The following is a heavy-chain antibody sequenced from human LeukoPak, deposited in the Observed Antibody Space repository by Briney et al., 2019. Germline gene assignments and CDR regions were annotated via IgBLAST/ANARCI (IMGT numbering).Heavy chain of an antibody. CDR2: VSPDGYD. J-gene: IGHJ5*02. V-gene: IGHV4-34*01. Sequence: PSETLSLTCAVSGVSLTDYYWSWIRQSPGKGLEWIGEVSPDGYDKYNPSLKSRVSISVDRSDNQLSLRLTSVIAADTAIYYCARIRCVSGPEICYNHWAQGSLVTVSS. CDR1: GVSLTDYY. D-gene: IGHD2-8*01. CDR3: ARIRCVSGPEICYNH.